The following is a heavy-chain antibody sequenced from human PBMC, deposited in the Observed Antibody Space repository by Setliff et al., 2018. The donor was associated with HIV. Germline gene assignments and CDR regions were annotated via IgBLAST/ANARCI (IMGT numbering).Heavy chain of an antibody. V-gene: IGHV4-31*03. D-gene: IGHD3-22*01. CDR1: GGSISSGGYY. Sequence: SETLSLTCTVSGGSISSGGYYWSWIRQHPGKGLEWIGYIYYSGSTYYNPSLKSRVTISVDTSKNQFSLKLSSVTAADTAVYYCARAHMIVVAGDAFDIWGQGTMVTVSS. J-gene: IGHJ3*02. CDR2: IYYSGST. CDR3: ARAHMIVVAGDAFDI.